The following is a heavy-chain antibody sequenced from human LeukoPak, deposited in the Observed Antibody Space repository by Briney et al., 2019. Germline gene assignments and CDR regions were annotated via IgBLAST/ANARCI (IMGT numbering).Heavy chain of an antibody. J-gene: IGHJ4*02. CDR1: GFTVSSNY. D-gene: IGHD3-22*01. CDR3: AREYYYDSSGYWSRFFDY. V-gene: IGHV3-66*01. Sequence: SGGSLRLSCAASGFTVSSNYMNWVRQAPGKGLEWVATVYSGGGTYYADSVKGRFTVSRDNSKNTLYIQMNSLRAEDTAVYYCAREYYYDSSGYWSRFFDYWGQGTLVTVSS. CDR2: VYSGGGT.